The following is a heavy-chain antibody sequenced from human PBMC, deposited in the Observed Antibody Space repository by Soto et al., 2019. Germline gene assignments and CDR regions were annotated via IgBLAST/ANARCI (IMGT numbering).Heavy chain of an antibody. J-gene: IGHJ3*02. D-gene: IGHD3-22*01. Sequence: TSETLSLTCTVSGGSISSGGYYWSWIRQHPGKGLEWIGYIYYTGSTNYNPSLKSRVTISVDTSKNQFSLKLPSVIAADTAFYYFASPSPVVPRDHTFHIWGQGTMVTVSS. CDR3: ASPSPVVPRDHTFHI. CDR2: IYYTGST. V-gene: IGHV4-61*08. CDR1: GGSISSGGYY.